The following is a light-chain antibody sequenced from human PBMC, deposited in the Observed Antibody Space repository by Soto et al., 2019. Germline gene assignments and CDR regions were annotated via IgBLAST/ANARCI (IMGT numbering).Light chain of an antibody. CDR2: EVS. CDR1: SNDVGAFHF. CDR3: TSYTRDDTRHLV. J-gene: IGLJ2*01. Sequence: QSALTQPASVSGSPGQSITFSCTGTSNDVGAFHFVSWYQQHPGRAPKLVIFEVSNPPSGVSNRFSGSKSGNTASLTISGLQPEDEAHYYCTSYTRDDTRHLVFGGGTKLTVL. V-gene: IGLV2-14*01.